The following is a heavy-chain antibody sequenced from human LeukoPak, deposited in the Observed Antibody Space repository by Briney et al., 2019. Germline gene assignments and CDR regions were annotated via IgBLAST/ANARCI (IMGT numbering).Heavy chain of an antibody. CDR1: GFTFSSYA. J-gene: IGHJ4*02. D-gene: IGHD3-3*01. CDR2: ISGSGGST. Sequence: GGSLRLSCAASGFTFSSYAMSWVRQAPGKGLEWVSAISGSGGSTYYADSVKGRFTISRDNSKNTLYLQMNSLRAEDTAVYYCASATGLNYDCWSGYYTPLEDGGQGALVTVSA. CDR3: ASATGLNYDCWSGYYTPLED. V-gene: IGHV3-23*01.